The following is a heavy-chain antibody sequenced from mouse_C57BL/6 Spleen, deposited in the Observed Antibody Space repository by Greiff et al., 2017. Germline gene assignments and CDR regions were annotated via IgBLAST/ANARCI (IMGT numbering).Heavy chain of an antibody. Sequence: VQLQQSGAELVRPGASVKLSCKASGYTFTDYYINWVKQRPGQGLEWIARIYPGSGNTYYNEKFKGKATLTAEKSSSTAYMQLSSLTSEDSAVYFCARSKGSYDGYFDYWGQGTTLTVSS. CDR2: IYPGSGNT. V-gene: IGHV1-76*01. CDR1: GYTFTDYY. J-gene: IGHJ2*01. CDR3: ARSKGSYDGYFDY. D-gene: IGHD2-3*01.